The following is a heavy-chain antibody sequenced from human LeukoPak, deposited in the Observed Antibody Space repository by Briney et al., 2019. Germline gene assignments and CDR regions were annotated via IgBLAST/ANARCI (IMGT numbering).Heavy chain of an antibody. CDR3: ARDRTVTTFDS. V-gene: IGHV3-7*01. D-gene: IGHD4-17*01. CDR2: IKQDGSQR. J-gene: IGHJ4*02. CDR1: GFTFGSYW. Sequence: GGSLRLSCAASGFTFGSYWMSWVRQAPGKGLEWVANIKQDGSQRYYVDSVKGRFTISRDNAKNSLYLQMISLRVEHTALYYCARDRTVTTFDSWGQGTLVTVSS.